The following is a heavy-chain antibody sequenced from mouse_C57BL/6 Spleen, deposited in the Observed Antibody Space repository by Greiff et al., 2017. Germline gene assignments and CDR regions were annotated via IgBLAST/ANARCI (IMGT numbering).Heavy chain of an antibody. CDR2: ISSGGDYI. Sequence: EVTLVESGEGLVKPGGSLKLSCAASGFTFSSYAMSWVRQTPEKRLEWVAYISSGGDYIYYADTVKGRFTISRNNARNTLYQQMSSLKSEDTAMYYCRRDPDCYYPAMDYWGQGTSVTVSS. CDR1: GFTFSSYA. CDR3: RRDPDCYYPAMDY. V-gene: IGHV5-9-1*02. D-gene: IGHD2-3*01. J-gene: IGHJ4*01.